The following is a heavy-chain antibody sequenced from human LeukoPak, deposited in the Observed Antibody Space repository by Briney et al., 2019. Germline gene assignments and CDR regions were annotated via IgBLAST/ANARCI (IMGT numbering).Heavy chain of an antibody. CDR1: GYSFTNHD. D-gene: IGHD5/OR15-5a*01. Sequence: VASVKVSCKASGYSFTNHDMHWVRQAPGQGLEWMGWISAYNGNTNYAQNVQGRVTMSRDTSTSTAYMELRSLRSDDTAVYYCARLDIVSILFDSWGQGTLVTVSS. J-gene: IGHJ4*02. CDR2: ISAYNGNT. CDR3: ARLDIVSILFDS. V-gene: IGHV1-18*01.